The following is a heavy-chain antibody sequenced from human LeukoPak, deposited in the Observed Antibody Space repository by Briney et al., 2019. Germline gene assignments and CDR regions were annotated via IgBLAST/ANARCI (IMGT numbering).Heavy chain of an antibody. D-gene: IGHD5-24*01. J-gene: IGHJ3*02. CDR1: GFTFSGYW. Sequence: QAGGSLRLSCAASGFTFSGYWMSWVRQAPGKGLEWVANIKRDGSEKYYVDSVKGRFTISRDNAKNSLYLQMNSLRAEDTAVYYCARVGGWLLRAFDIWGQGTMVTVSS. CDR2: IKRDGSEK. CDR3: ARVGGWLLRAFDI. V-gene: IGHV3-7*01.